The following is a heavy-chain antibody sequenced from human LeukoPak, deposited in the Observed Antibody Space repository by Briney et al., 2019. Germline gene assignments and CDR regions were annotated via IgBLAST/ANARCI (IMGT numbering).Heavy chain of an antibody. V-gene: IGHV3-23*01. D-gene: IGHD3-10*01. CDR2: ITDSGGST. J-gene: IGHJ4*02. CDR1: GFTFTRYG. Sequence: PGGSLRLSCAASGFTFTRYGMTWVRQAPGKGLEWVSTITDSGGSTYYADSVKGRFTISRDNSKNTLYVQINSLRAEDTAVYYCTRHSGSGYGSDYFDYWGQGTLVTVSS. CDR3: TRHSGSGYGSDYFDY.